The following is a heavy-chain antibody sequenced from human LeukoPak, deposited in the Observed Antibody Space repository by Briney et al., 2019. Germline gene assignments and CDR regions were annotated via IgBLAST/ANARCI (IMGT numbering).Heavy chain of an antibody. V-gene: IGHV3-7*03. D-gene: IGHD3-9*01. J-gene: IGHJ4*02. CDR3: AGLKIDGTHFDY. CDR2: IKQDGTEE. CDR1: GFTFSSSW. Sequence: PGGSLRLSCVASGFTFSSSWMSWVRRAPGKGLEWVANIKQDGTEEYYVDSVRGRFSTSKDNAKNSLYLQMNSLRAEDTAVYYCAGLKIDGTHFDYWGQGTLVTVSS.